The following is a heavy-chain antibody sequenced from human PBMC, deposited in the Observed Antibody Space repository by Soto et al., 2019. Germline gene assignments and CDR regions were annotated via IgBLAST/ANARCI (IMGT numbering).Heavy chain of an antibody. D-gene: IGHD1-26*01. CDR1: GFIFSNQA. V-gene: IGHV3-23*01. CDR3: AKALVGEVGATDY. J-gene: IGHJ4*02. Sequence: GGSLRLSCAASGFIFSNQAMCWVRQGPGKGLEWVSCISDRGDETFFLDSVKGRFAISRDNSENMLFLQMSSLRAEDTALYYCAKALVGEVGATDYWGQGTLVTVSS. CDR2: ISDRGDET.